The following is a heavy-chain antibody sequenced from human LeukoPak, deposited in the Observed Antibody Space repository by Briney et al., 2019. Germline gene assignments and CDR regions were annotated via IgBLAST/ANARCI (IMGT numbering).Heavy chain of an antibody. Sequence: SETLSLICTVSGGSISSSSYYWGWIRQPPGKGLEWIGYIYYSGSTNYNPSLKSRVTISVDTSKNQFSLKLSSVTAADTAVYYCARSRILDGYHVNFDYWGQGTLVTVSS. CDR1: GGSISSSSYY. CDR3: ARSRILDGYHVNFDY. D-gene: IGHD5-24*01. J-gene: IGHJ4*02. V-gene: IGHV4-61*05. CDR2: IYYSGST.